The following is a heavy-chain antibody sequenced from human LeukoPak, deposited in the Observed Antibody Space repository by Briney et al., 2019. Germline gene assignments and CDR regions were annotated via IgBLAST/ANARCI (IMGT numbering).Heavy chain of an antibody. CDR2: IYYSGST. V-gene: IGHV4-39*01. J-gene: IGHJ5*02. CDR3: ARHLESLAVAVIWFDP. D-gene: IGHD6-19*01. Sequence: SETLSLTCTVSGGSISSSSYYWGWIRQPPGKGLEWIGSIYYSGSTYYNPSLKSRVTISVDTSKNQFSLKLSSVTAADTAVYYCARHLESLAVAVIWFDPWGQGTLVTVSS. CDR1: GGSISSSSYY.